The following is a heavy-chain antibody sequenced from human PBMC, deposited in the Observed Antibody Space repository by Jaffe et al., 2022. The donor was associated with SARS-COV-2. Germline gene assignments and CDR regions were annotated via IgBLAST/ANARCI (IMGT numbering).Heavy chain of an antibody. V-gene: IGHV5-10-1*03. D-gene: IGHD3-16*01. CDR3: VAGDQAP. CDR2: IDPNDFDV. CDR1: GYRFNSYW. J-gene: IGHJ5*02. Sequence: EVQLVQSGAEVRKPGESLTISCKGSGYRFNSYWINWVRQMPGKGLEWMGRIDPNDFDVKYSPSFQGHVTISVDRSIGTAYLQWNSLTSSDTAMYYCVAGDQAPWGQGTLVTVSS.